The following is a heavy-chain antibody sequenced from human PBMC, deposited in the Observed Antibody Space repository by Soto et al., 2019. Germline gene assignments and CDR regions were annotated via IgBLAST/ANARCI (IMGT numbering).Heavy chain of an antibody. J-gene: IGHJ4*02. V-gene: IGHV6-1*01. Sequence: SQTLSLTCAISGDSVSSNTAAWNWIRSSPSRGLEWLGRTYRSNWRHDYAVSVKSRITVNPDTSKNHFSLQLNSVTPDGTAVYYCARGVAGSGFDLWGQGTLVTVS. CDR2: TYRSNWRH. CDR3: ARGVAGSGFDL. CDR1: GDSVSSNTAA. D-gene: IGHD6-19*01.